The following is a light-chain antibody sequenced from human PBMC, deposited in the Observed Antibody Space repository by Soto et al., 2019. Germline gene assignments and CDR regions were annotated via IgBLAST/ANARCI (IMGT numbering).Light chain of an antibody. V-gene: IGLV2-14*01. CDR1: MRDVGAYNL. J-gene: IGLJ3*02. CDR3: SAYTARSNLV. Sequence: QSALTQPASVSGSAGQSITISCSGTMRDVGAYNLVSWYQQHPGTAPKLIIYEVRNRPSGISSRFSGSRSRNTASLTISGLQSEDEGDYYCSAYTARSNLVFVGGTKHTVL. CDR2: EVR.